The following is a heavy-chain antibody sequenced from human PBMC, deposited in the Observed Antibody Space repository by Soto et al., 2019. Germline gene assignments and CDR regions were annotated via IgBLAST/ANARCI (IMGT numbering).Heavy chain of an antibody. V-gene: IGHV3-53*01. CDR1: GFSVTANY. D-gene: IGHD5-12*01. CDR3: HGYGY. J-gene: IGHJ4*02. CDR2: IYSGGST. Sequence: EVQVVESGGGLIQPGGSLRLSCEVSGFSVTANYMSWVRQAPGKGLEWVSGIYSGGSTYYIDSVKGRFSISRDISKNTLYPQMNSRRAGGTAVDDSHGYGYWGQGTLVTVSS.